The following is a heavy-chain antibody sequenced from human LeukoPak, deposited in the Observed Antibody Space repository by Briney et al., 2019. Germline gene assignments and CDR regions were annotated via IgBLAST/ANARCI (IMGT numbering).Heavy chain of an antibody. CDR2: ISSSSSYI. CDR3: ARVKYGYLVDY. J-gene: IGHJ4*02. V-gene: IGHV3-21*01. Sequence: GGSLRLSCAASGFIVSSNYISWVRQAPGKGLEWVSSISSSSSYIYYADSVKGRFTISRDNAKNSLYLQMYSLRAEGTAVYYCARVKYGYLVDYWGQGTLVTVSS. CDR1: GFIVSSNY. D-gene: IGHD3-16*02.